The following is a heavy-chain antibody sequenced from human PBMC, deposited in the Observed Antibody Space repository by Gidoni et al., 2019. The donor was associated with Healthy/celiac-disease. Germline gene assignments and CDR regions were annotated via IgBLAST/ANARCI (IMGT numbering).Heavy chain of an antibody. CDR1: GFTFSSYA. CDR3: ARDGVIAAAGNKGGAFDI. CDR2: ISYDGSYK. J-gene: IGHJ3*02. D-gene: IGHD6-13*01. Sequence: QVQLVESGGGVVQPGRSLRLSCAASGFTFSSYAMHWVRQAPGKGLEWGAVISYDGSYKYYADSVNGRFTISRDNSKNTLYLQMNSLRAEYTAVYYCARDGVIAAAGNKGGAFDIWGQGTMVTVSS. V-gene: IGHV3-30-3*01.